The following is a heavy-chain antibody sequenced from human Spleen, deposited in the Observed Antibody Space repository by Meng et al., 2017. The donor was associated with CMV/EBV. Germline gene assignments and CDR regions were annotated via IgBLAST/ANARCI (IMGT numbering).Heavy chain of an antibody. D-gene: IGHD3-22*01. CDR1: GYRFTGFY. V-gene: IGHV1-2*02. CDR3: AREVKIEGWFDP. Sequence: ASVKVSCKASGYRFTGFYMHWVRQAPGQGLEWMGWIHPYSGDTKYAQKFQGRVTMTRDTSISTAYMELSRLRSDDTAVYYCAREVKIEGWFDPWGQGTLVTVSS. CDR2: IHPYSGDT. J-gene: IGHJ5*02.